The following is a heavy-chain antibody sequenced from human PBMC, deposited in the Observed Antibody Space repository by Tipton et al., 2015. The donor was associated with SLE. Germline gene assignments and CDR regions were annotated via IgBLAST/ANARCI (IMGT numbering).Heavy chain of an antibody. D-gene: IGHD3-3*01. J-gene: IGHJ5*02. CDR1: GYSIFDGYY. V-gene: IGHV4-38-2*02. Sequence: GLVKPSETLSLTCTVSGYSIFDGYYWGWIRQPPGKGPEWIGTIYHSGDTYYNPSLKSRVTLTVDTSKNQFSLKVNSVTAADTAVYYCARGSPFMEWERNWFDPWGQGTLVTVSS. CDR2: IYHSGDT. CDR3: ARGSPFMEWERNWFDP.